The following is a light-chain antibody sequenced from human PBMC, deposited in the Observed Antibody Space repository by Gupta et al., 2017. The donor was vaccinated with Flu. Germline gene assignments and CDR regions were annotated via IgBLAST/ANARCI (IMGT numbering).Light chain of an antibody. CDR1: QSVSSSY. J-gene: IGKJ1*01. CDR2: GTT. V-gene: IGKV3-20*01. CDR3: QQDVDSPWT. Sequence: EIVLTQSPDTLSLSLGERATLSCKASQSVSSSYLAWYQQNPGQAPTLLLYGTTNRAMGIPDRFSGRGSGTDFALIISRREPEDFAVYYCQQDVDSPWTFGQGTKVEIK.